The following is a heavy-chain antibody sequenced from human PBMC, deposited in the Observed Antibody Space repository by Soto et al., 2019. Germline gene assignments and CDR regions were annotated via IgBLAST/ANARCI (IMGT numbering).Heavy chain of an antibody. V-gene: IGHV4-39*01. J-gene: IGHJ5*02. CDR3: ARQLPVGATSWFDP. CDR2: LYYGGST. Sequence: PSETLSLTCTVSGGSISSYYWGWVRQSPGKGLEWIGSLYYGGSTFYNPSLKSRVTISLDTSKNQFSLRLTSVTAADTAIYYCARQLPVGATSWFDPWGQGTLVTV. D-gene: IGHD1-26*01. CDR1: GGSISSYY.